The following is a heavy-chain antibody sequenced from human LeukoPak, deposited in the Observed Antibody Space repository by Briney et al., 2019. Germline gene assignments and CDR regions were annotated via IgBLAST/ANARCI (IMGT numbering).Heavy chain of an antibody. CDR3: ASWVGAHDAFDI. V-gene: IGHV3-21*01. Sequence: GGSLRLSCAASGFTFSSYSMNWVRQAPGKGLEWVSSISSSSSYIYYADSVKGRFTISRDNAKNSLYLQMNSLRAEDTAVYYCASWVGAHDAFDIWGQGTMVTVSS. CDR2: ISSSSSYI. D-gene: IGHD1-26*01. J-gene: IGHJ3*02. CDR1: GFTFSSYS.